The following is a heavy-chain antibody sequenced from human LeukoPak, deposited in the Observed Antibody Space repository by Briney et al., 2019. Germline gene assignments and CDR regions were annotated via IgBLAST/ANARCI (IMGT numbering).Heavy chain of an antibody. D-gene: IGHD4-17*01. CDR2: INPNSGGT. J-gene: IGHJ3*02. CDR3: AREPHYGDDNDAFDI. CDR1: GYTFTDYY. Sequence: GASVKVSCKASGYTFTDYYMHWVRQAPGQGLEWMGWINPNSGGTNYAQKFQGRVTMTRDTSISTAYMELSRLRSDDTAVYYCAREPHYGDDNDAFDIWGQGTMVTVSS. V-gene: IGHV1-2*02.